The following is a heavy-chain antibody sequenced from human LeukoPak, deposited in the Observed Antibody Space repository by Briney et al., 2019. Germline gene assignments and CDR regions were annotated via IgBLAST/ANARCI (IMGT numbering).Heavy chain of an antibody. J-gene: IGHJ3*02. CDR1: GYTLTELP. CDR2: FDPEDGET. D-gene: IGHD6-13*01. V-gene: IGHV1-24*01. CDR3: ATDIRGIADAFDI. Sequence: ASVKVSCKVSGYTLTELPMHWVRQAPGKGLEWTGGFDPEDGETIYAQKFQGRVTMTEDISTDTASMELSSLRSEDPAVYYCATDIRGIADAFDIWGQGTMVTVSS.